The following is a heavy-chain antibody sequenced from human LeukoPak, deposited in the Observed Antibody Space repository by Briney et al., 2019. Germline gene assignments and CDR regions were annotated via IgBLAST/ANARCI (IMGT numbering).Heavy chain of an antibody. V-gene: IGHV3-33*06. D-gene: IGHD6-19*01. CDR1: GFTFSSYG. J-gene: IGHJ3*02. CDR3: AKRTRQWLATDAFDI. Sequence: GRSLRLSCAASGFTFSSYGMHWVRQAPGKGLEWVAVIWYDGSNKYYADSVKGRFTISRDNSKNTLYLQMNSLRAEDTAVYYCAKRTRQWLATDAFDIWGQGTMVTVSS. CDR2: IWYDGSNK.